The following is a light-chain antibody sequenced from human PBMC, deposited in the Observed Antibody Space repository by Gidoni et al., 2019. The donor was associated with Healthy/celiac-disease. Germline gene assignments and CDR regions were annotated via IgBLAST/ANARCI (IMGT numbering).Light chain of an antibody. Sequence: DIQMNQYPSALSASVGDRVTITCRASQSISSYLNWYQQKPGKAPQLLIYSASSVQSGAPSRFSGSGSGTDFTLTISSLQPEDFATYYCQPSYSTPCTFGQGTKVEIK. J-gene: IGKJ1*01. CDR2: SAS. CDR1: QSISSY. V-gene: IGKV1-39*01. CDR3: QPSYSTPCT.